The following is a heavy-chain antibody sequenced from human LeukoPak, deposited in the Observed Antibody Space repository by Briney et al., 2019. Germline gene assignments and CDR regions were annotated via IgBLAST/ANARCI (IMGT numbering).Heavy chain of an antibody. CDR1: GYTFTRYY. Sequence: ASVKVSCKASGYTFTRYYMHWVRQAPGQGLEWMGIINPSGGSTSYAQKFQGRVTMTRDMSTSTVYMELRSLRSEDTAVYYCARDSLNRRGYGDSRWYYYYYMDVWGKGTTVTVSS. CDR2: INPSGGST. D-gene: IGHD4-17*01. CDR3: ARDSLNRRGYGDSRWYYYYYMDV. J-gene: IGHJ6*03. V-gene: IGHV1-46*01.